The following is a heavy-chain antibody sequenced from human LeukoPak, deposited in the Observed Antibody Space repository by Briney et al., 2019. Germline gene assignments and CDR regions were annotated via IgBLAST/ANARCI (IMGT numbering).Heavy chain of an antibody. CDR1: GFTFSNCW. V-gene: IGHV3-74*01. D-gene: IGHD6-6*01. J-gene: IGHJ4*02. CDR3: ARTAYTTSSLGF. Sequence: GGSLRLSCAASGFTFSNCWMHWVRQAPRKGLVWVSRISSDGSVTTYADSVKGRFTISRDNAKNTLYLQMNSLRAEDTAVYHCARTAYTTSSLGFWGQGTLVTVSS. CDR2: ISSDGSVT.